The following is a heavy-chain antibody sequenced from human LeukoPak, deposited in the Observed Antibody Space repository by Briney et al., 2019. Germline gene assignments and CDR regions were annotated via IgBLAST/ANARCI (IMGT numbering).Heavy chain of an antibody. CDR1: GYTFTGYY. V-gene: IGHV1-2*02. CDR2: INPKSGGT. Sequence: GASVKVSCKASGYTFTGYYMHWVRQAPGQGLEWMGWINPKSGGTNYAQKFEGRVTMTRDTSISIVYMELSRLRSDDTAVYYCARDLGATEGDDAFDIWGQGTMVTVSS. CDR3: ARDLGATEGDDAFDI. D-gene: IGHD1-26*01. J-gene: IGHJ3*02.